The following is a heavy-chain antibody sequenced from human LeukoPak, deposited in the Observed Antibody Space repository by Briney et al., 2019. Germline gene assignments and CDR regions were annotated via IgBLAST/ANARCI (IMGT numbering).Heavy chain of an antibody. CDR1: GFTFDDYA. J-gene: IGHJ4*02. CDR3: ANSCITMVRGAGGPFDY. V-gene: IGHV3-9*01. Sequence: GRSLRLSCAASGFTFDDYATHWVRQAPGKGLEWVSGISWNSGSIGYADSVKGRFTISRDNAKNSLYLQMNSLRAEDTALYYCANSCITMVRGAGGPFDYWGQGTLVTVSS. CDR2: ISWNSGSI. D-gene: IGHD3-10*01.